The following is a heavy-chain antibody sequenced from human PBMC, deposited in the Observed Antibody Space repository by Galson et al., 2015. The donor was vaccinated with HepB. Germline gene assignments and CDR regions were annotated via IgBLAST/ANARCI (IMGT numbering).Heavy chain of an antibody. J-gene: IGHJ4*02. V-gene: IGHV3-23*01. D-gene: IGHD1-26*01. CDR2: IRQSGGNT. CDR3: ASNRVGAIFDY. CDR1: GCTFSTYA. Sequence: SLRLSCAATGCTFSTYAMSWVRQAPGKGLESVSAIRQSGGNTYYADSVRGRFTISRDNSRKTVYLQMHSLRVDGTAVYYCASNRVGAIFDYWGQGALVAVSS.